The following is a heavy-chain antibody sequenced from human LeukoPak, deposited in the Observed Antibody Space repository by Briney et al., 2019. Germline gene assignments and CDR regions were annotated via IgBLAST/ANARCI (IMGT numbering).Heavy chain of an antibody. CDR2: IYYSGST. V-gene: IGHV4-59*01. Sequence: PSETLSLTCIVSGGSISSYYWSWIRQPPGKGLEWIGYIYYSGSTNYNPSLKSRVTISVDTSKNQFSLKLSSVTAADTAVYYCARALRNYSSYLFDYWGQGTLVTVSS. CDR3: ARALRNYSSYLFDY. D-gene: IGHD4-11*01. CDR1: GGSISSYY. J-gene: IGHJ4*02.